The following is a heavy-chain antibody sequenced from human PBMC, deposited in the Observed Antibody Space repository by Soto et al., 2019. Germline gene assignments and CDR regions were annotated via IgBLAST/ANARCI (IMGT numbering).Heavy chain of an antibody. D-gene: IGHD3-3*01. Sequence: GASVKVSCKASGGTFSSYAISWVRQAPGQGLEWMGGIIPIFGTANYAQKFQGRVTITADESTSTAYMELSSLRSEDTAMYYCAREAPERSGYTFSNYGMDVWGQGTTVTVS. CDR2: IIPIFGTA. CDR1: GGTFSSYA. CDR3: AREAPERSGYTFSNYGMDV. J-gene: IGHJ6*02. V-gene: IGHV1-69*13.